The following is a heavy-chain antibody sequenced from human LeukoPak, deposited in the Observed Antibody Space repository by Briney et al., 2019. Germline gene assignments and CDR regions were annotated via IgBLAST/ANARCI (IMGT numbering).Heavy chain of an antibody. D-gene: IGHD4-17*01. CDR3: ARSPPETTVTFDY. V-gene: IGHV4-30-2*01. CDR2: IYHSGST. CDR1: GGSISSGGYS. Sequence: SETLSLTCAVSGGSISSGGYSWSWIRQPPGKGLEWIGYIYHSGSTYYNPSLKSRVTISVDRSKNQFSLKLSSVTAADTAVYYCARSPPETTVTFDYWGQGTLVTVSS. J-gene: IGHJ4*02.